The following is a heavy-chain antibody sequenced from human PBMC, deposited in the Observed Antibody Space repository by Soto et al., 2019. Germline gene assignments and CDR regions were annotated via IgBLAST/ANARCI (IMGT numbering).Heavy chain of an antibody. D-gene: IGHD2-8*01. Sequence: SETLSLTCTVSGGSISSGDYYWSWIRQPPGKGLEWIGSIYYSGSTYYNPSLKSRVTISVDTSKNQFSLKLSSVTAADTAVYYCARSGVYADKRIDYRGQRTLVTVSS. CDR3: ARSGVYADKRIDY. V-gene: IGHV4-39*07. CDR1: GGSISSGDYY. CDR2: IYYSGST. J-gene: IGHJ4*02.